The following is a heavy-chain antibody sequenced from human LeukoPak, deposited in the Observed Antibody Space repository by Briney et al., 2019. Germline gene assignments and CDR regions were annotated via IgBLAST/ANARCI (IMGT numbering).Heavy chain of an antibody. Sequence: QSGGSLRLSCAASGFTFSSYAMSWVRQAPGKGLEWVSAISGSGGSTYYADSVKGRFTISRDNSKNTLYLQMNSLRAEDTAVYYCAKSRLRQWLVLVEGNDAFDIWGQGTMVTVSS. V-gene: IGHV3-23*01. J-gene: IGHJ3*02. CDR2: ISGSGGST. D-gene: IGHD6-19*01. CDR1: GFTFSSYA. CDR3: AKSRLRQWLVLVEGNDAFDI.